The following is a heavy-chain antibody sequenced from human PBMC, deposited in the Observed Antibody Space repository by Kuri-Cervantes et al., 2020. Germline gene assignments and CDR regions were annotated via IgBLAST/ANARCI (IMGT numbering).Heavy chain of an antibody. D-gene: IGHD4-11*01. J-gene: IGHJ6*02. CDR3: ATATVTTHYYYYGMDV. CDR2: INPNSGGT. Sequence: ASVKVSCKASGYTFTGYYMHWVRQAPGQGLEWMGWINPNSGGTNYAQKFQGGVTMTRDTSISTAYMELSRLRSDDTAVYYCATATVTTHYYYYGMDVWGQGTTVTVSS. CDR1: GYTFTGYY. V-gene: IGHV1-2*02.